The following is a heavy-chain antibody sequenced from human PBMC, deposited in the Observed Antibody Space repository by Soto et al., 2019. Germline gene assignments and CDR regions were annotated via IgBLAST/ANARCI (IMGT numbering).Heavy chain of an antibody. CDR2: ISYDGSNK. CDR3: AKDRITGEYYFDY. CDR1: GFTFSSYG. D-gene: IGHD7-27*01. J-gene: IGHJ4*02. Sequence: GGSLRLSCAASGFTFSSYGMHWVRQAPGKGLEWVAVISYDGSNKYYADSVKGRFTISRDNSKNTLYLQMNSLRAEDTAVYYCAKDRITGEYYFDYWGQGTLVTVSS. V-gene: IGHV3-30*18.